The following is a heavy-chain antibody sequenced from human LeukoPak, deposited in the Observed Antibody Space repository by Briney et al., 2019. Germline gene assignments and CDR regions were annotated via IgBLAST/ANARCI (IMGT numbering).Heavy chain of an antibody. CDR1: GFTFNSYA. Sequence: GGSLRLSCAASGFTFNSYAMSWVRQAPWERVQWVSGISDSGGNTYYAVSLRGRFTISRDNSKNTLYLQMNSLRAVDAAVYYCASHRSSSLIDYWGQGTLVTVSS. CDR3: ASHRSSSLIDY. D-gene: IGHD6-6*01. CDR2: ISDSGGNT. J-gene: IGHJ4*02. V-gene: IGHV3-23*01.